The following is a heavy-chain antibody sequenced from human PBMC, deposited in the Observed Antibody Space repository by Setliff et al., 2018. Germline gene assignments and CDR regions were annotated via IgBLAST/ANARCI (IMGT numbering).Heavy chain of an antibody. CDR3: ARLSPYNTGPPFDY. V-gene: IGHV4-61*09. CDR2: IQTSGTT. J-gene: IGHJ4*02. D-gene: IGHD2-8*02. CDR1: GGSISSGNYY. Sequence: PSETLSLTCTVSGGSISSGNYYWSWIRQPAGKGLEWIGHIQTSGTTNYNPSLKSRVTISVDTSKNQFDLKLSSVTAADTAVYYWARLSPYNTGPPFDYWGQGTLVTVSS.